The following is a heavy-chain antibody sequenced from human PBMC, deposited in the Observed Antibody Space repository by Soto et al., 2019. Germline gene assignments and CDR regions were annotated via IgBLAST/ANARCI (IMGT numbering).Heavy chain of an antibody. D-gene: IGHD3-10*01. CDR1: GGSLSSSSSS. Sequence: QLQLQESGPGLVKPSETLSLTCTVSGGSLSSSSSSWGWIRQPPGKGLEWIGSIYYSGSTYYNPSLKSRVTISVDTSKNQFSLKLSSVTAADTAVYYCATLWFGEGNYWGQGTLVTVSS. CDR3: ATLWFGEGNY. V-gene: IGHV4-39*01. CDR2: IYYSGST. J-gene: IGHJ4*02.